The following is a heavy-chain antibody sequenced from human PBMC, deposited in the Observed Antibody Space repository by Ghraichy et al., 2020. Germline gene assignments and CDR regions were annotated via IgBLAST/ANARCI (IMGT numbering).Heavy chain of an antibody. J-gene: IGHJ5*02. CDR3: ARDGQVANIDP. D-gene: IGHD5-12*01. Sequence: SETLSLTCAVYGGSFSGYYWSWIRQPPGKGLEWIGEINHSGSTNYNPSLKSRVTISVDTSKNQFSLKLSSVTAADTAVYYCARDGQVANIDPWGQGTLVTVSS. CDR2: INHSGST. V-gene: IGHV4-34*01. CDR1: GGSFSGYY.